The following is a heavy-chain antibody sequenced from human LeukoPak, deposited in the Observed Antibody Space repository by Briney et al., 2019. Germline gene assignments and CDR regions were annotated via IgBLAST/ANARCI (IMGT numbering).Heavy chain of an antibody. Sequence: HPGGSLRLSCAASGFTFGSYAMSWVRQAPGKGLEWVSAISGGGGTTYYADSVKGRFTISRDNSKNTLYLQMNSLRAEDTAVYYCAKDRRLRGNVVVVPAAKYYFDYWGQGTLVTVSS. CDR3: AKDRRLRGNVVVVPAAKYYFDY. J-gene: IGHJ4*02. CDR2: ISGGGGTT. CDR1: GFTFGSYA. D-gene: IGHD2-2*01. V-gene: IGHV3-23*01.